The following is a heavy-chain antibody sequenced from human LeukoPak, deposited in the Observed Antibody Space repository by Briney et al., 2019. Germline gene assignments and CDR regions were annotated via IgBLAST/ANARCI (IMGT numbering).Heavy chain of an antibody. J-gene: IGHJ4*02. CDR2: ISYSRGT. Sequence: SETLSLTCTVSGGSITTYYWSWIRQPPGKGLEWIGYISYSRGTNYNPSLKSRVTISIDTSRNQFSLKLSSVTAADTAVFYRARHRYNFALDYWGQGTLVAVSS. V-gene: IGHV4-59*08. CDR3: ARHRYNFALDY. CDR1: GGSITTYY. D-gene: IGHD5-24*01.